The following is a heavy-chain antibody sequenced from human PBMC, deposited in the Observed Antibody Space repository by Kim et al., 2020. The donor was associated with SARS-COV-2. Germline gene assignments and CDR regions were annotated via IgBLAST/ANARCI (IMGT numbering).Heavy chain of an antibody. J-gene: IGHJ4*02. CDR3: ARSPGGYNGLPDY. D-gene: IGHD5-12*01. V-gene: IGHV1-18*01. Sequence: YEQKLQGRVTMTTDTSTSTAYRELRSLRSDDTAVYYCARSPGGYNGLPDYWGQGTLVTVSS.